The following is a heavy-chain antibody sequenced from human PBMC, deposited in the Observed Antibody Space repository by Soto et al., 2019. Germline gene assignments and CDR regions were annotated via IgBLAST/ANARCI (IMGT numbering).Heavy chain of an antibody. J-gene: IGHJ6*02. CDR2: IHPNGGT. D-gene: IGHD2-15*01. CDR3: ARELGHAVFCSPGGCNYSYGLDV. Sequence: QVQLQESGPGLVKPSETLSLTCTVSGASISDNNWGWIRQSPEKGLQWIGYIHPNGGTTQNPSLKSRVTISADTSKTQFSLKVSSVTAADTAVYFCARELGHAVFCSPGGCNYSYGLDVWGQGTTVTVSS. CDR1: GASISDNN. V-gene: IGHV4-59*01.